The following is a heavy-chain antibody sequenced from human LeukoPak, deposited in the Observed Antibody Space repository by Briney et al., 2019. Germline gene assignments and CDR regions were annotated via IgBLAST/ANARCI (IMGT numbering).Heavy chain of an antibody. CDR1: GVSFSGYY. CDR2: INHRGST. CDR3: ARPLDFDWCPGAFDI. D-gene: IGHD3-9*01. Sequence: PETLSLTCAVYGVSFSGYYWSWIRQPPGKGLEWIGEINHRGSTNYNPSLKTRVTISVDTSKYQFSLKLSSVTAADTAVYYCARPLDFDWCPGAFDIWGQGTMVTVSS. V-gene: IGHV4-34*01. J-gene: IGHJ3*02.